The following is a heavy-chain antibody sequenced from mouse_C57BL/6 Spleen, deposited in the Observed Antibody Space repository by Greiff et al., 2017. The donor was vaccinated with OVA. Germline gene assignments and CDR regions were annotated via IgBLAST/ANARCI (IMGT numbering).Heavy chain of an antibody. J-gene: IGHJ1*03. CDR1: GYTFTSYW. CDR3: ARWIYYDYDGYFDV. Sequence: QVQLQQPGAELVMPGASVKLSCKASGYTFTSYWMHWVKQRPGQGLEWIGEIDPSDSYTNYNQKFKGKSTLTVDKSSSTAYMQLSSLTSEDSAFYYCARWIYYDYDGYFDVWGTGTTVTVSS. V-gene: IGHV1-69*01. CDR2: IDPSDSYT. D-gene: IGHD2-4*01.